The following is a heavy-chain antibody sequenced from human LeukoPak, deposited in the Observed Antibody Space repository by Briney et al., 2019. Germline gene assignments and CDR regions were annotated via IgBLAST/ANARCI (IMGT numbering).Heavy chain of an antibody. V-gene: IGHV3-23*01. CDR2: VTASGAGT. CDR3: ANNGGVAVAGSFDN. Sequence: GGSLRLSCAASGFTFDSYAMTWVRQAPGKGLEWVSTVTASGAGTYFADSVKGRFTISRDNSKNTLYLQMDSLRAEDTAVYYCANNGGVAVAGSFDNWGQGTLVTVSS. D-gene: IGHD6-19*01. CDR1: GFTFDSYA. J-gene: IGHJ4*02.